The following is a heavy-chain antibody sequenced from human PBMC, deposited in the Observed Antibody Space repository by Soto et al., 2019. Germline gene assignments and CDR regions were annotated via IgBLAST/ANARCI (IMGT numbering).Heavy chain of an antibody. Sequence: EVQLLESGGGLVQPGGSLRLSCAASGFTFSSYAMSWVRQAPGKGLEWVSAISGSGGSTYYADSVKGRFTISRDNSKDTLYLQMNSLRAEDTAVYYCAKASGRFGEFGYWGQGTLVTVSS. CDR3: AKASGRFGEFGY. J-gene: IGHJ4*02. V-gene: IGHV3-23*01. CDR2: ISGSGGST. D-gene: IGHD3-10*01. CDR1: GFTFSSYA.